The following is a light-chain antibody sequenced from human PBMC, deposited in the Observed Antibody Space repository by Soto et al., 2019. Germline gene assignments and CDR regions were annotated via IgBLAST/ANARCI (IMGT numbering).Light chain of an antibody. CDR3: KQYGSSPT. Sequence: EIVLTQSPGTLSLSPGERATLSCRASQSVSSSYLAWYQQKPGQAPRLLIYGASNRATGIPDRFNGSGSGTDFTLTISRLEPEDFAVYYCKQYGSSPTFGQGTKVEIK. J-gene: IGKJ1*01. CDR1: QSVSSSY. V-gene: IGKV3-20*01. CDR2: GAS.